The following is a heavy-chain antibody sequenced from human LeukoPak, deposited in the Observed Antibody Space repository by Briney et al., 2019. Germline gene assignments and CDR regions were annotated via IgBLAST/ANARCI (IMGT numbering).Heavy chain of an antibody. D-gene: IGHD2/OR15-2a*01. CDR3: ARDSNGISPNFDY. Sequence: SETLSLTCTVSGVSISSNSYYWGWLRQPPGKGLHWIGSIYYSGSTYYNPSLKSLFTISVDTSKNQFSLKLSSVTAADTAVYYCARDSNGISPNFDYWGQGTLVTVSS. CDR2: IYYSGST. CDR1: GVSISSNSYY. V-gene: IGHV4-39*07. J-gene: IGHJ4*02.